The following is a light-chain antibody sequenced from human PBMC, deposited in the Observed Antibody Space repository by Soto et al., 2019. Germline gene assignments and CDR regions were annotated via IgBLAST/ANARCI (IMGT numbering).Light chain of an antibody. Sequence: QSVLTQPPSVSGAPGQRVTISCTGSSSNIGAGYDVHWYQHLPGTGPKLLIYGDTNRPSGVPDRFSGSKSGRSASLAITGLQSEDEADYYCQSYDSSLSGHVVFGGGTKLTVL. CDR1: SSNIGAGYD. CDR2: GDT. CDR3: QSYDSSLSGHVV. V-gene: IGLV1-40*01. J-gene: IGLJ2*01.